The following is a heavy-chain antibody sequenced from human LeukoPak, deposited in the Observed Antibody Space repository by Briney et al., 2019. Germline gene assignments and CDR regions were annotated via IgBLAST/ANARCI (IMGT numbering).Heavy chain of an antibody. CDR3: ARVRSPLIAATDP. CDR2: IYYSGST. Sequence: PSQTLSLTCTVSGVSISSGGYYWSWIRQHPGKGLEWIGYIYYSGSTYYNPSLKSRVTISVDTSKNQFSLKLSSVTAADTAVYYCARVRSPLIAATDPWGQGTLVTVSS. J-gene: IGHJ5*02. V-gene: IGHV4-31*03. CDR1: GVSISSGGYY. D-gene: IGHD6-13*01.